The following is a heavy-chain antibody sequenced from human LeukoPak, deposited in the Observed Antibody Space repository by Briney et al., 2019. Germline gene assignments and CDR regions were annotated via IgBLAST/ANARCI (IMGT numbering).Heavy chain of an antibody. J-gene: IGHJ4*02. CDR1: GFTFSSYA. V-gene: IGHV3-30*04. CDR3: ARDVYDSSGYYYNVGDY. D-gene: IGHD3-22*01. Sequence: GGSLRLSCAASGFTFSSYAMHWVRQAPGKGLEWVAVISYDGSNKYYADSVKGRSTISRDNSKNTLYLQMNSLRAEDTAVYYCARDVYDSSGYYYNVGDYWGQGTLVTVSS. CDR2: ISYDGSNK.